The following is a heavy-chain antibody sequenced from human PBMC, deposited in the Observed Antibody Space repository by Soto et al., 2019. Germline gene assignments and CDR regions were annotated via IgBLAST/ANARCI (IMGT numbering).Heavy chain of an antibody. CDR1: GYTFTSYG. D-gene: IGHD3-10*01. CDR3: ERVSTVWFGEYDYGMDV. J-gene: IGHJ6*02. V-gene: IGHV1-18*01. CDR2: ISAYNGNT. Sequence: QVQLVQSGAEVKKPGASVKVSCKASGYTFTSYGINWVRQAPGQGLEWMGWISAYNGNTNYAPKLQGRVTMTTDTSTTTDSMKVRGVRSDDTAVYYCERVSTVWFGEYDYGMDVWGQGTTVTVSS.